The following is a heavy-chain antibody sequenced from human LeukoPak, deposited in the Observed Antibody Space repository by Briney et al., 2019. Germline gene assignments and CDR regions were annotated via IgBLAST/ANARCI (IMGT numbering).Heavy chain of an antibody. D-gene: IGHD3-9*01. CDR2: IKSKTDGGTT. CDR3: TTAAHPIFRYFDLVKAPDY. V-gene: IGHV3-15*01. Sequence: GGSLRLSCAASGFTFSNAWMSWVRQAPGKGLEWVGRIKSKTDGGTTDYAAPVKGRFTISRDDSKNTLYLQMNSLKTEDTAVYYCTTAAHPIFRYFDLVKAPDYWGQGTLVTVSS. CDR1: GFTFSNAW. J-gene: IGHJ4*02.